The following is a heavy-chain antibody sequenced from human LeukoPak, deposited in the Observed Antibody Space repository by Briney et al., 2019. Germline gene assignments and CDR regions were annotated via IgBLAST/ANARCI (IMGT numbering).Heavy chain of an antibody. CDR1: GFTFSSYG. V-gene: IGHV3-33*01. J-gene: IGHJ3*02. CDR2: IWYDGSNK. D-gene: IGHD5-18*01. Sequence: GSLGLSCAASGFTFSSYGMHWVRQAPGKGLEWVAVIWYDGSNKYYADSVKGRFTISRDNPKNTLYLQMNSLRAEDTAVYYCARVGQVTYAFDIWGQGTMVTVSS. CDR3: ARVGQVTYAFDI.